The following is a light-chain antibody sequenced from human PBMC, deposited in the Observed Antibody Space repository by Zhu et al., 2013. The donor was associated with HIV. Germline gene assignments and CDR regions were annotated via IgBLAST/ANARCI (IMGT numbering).Light chain of an antibody. Sequence: EIVLMQSPGTLSLSPGEGATLSCRASQSVAKRYLAWYQQKPGQAPRLLISDASNRATGIPDRFTGSGSGTDFSLTISRLEPEDFAVYYCQQRSKWPPFTFGQGTKLEIK. J-gene: IGKJ2*01. CDR1: QSVAKRY. CDR2: DAS. CDR3: QQRSKWPPFT. V-gene: IGKV3D-20*02.